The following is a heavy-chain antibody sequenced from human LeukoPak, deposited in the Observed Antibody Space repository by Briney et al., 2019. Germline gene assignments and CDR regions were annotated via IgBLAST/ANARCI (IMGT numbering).Heavy chain of an antibody. V-gene: IGHV4-61*01. CDR2: IYYSGST. J-gene: IGHJ3*02. CDR1: GGSVSSGSYY. Sequence: SETLSLTCTVSGGSVSSGSYYWSWIRQPPGKGLEWIGYIYYSGSTNYNPSLKSRVTISVDTSKNQFSLKLSSVTAADTAVYYCARVGATNDAFDIWGQGTMVTVSS. D-gene: IGHD1-26*01. CDR3: ARVGATNDAFDI.